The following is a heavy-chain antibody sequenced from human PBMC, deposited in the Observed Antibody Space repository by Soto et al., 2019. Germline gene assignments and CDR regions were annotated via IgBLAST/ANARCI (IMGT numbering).Heavy chain of an antibody. Sequence: QVQLVQSGAEVRKPGSSVKVSCKASGGTLINYALSWVRQAPGQGLEWMGGIIPMFASANYAQKFQARVTVTADTSTSTAYMELRSLTSDDTAVYYCARSQMLGLPGANDSWFDPGGQGTLVSVSS. CDR2: IIPMFASA. D-gene: IGHD1-7*01. CDR3: ARSQMLGLPGANDSWFDP. J-gene: IGHJ5*02. V-gene: IGHV1-69*06. CDR1: GGTLINYA.